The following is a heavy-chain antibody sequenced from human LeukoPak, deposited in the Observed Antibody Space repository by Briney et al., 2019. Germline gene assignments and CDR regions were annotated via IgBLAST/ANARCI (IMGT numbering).Heavy chain of an antibody. CDR2: ITSTSTYK. CDR1: GFTFSSYS. CDR3: AGEYGPTAGLNWFDP. V-gene: IGHV3-21*01. Sequence: PGGSLRLSCAAPGFTFSSYSMNWVRQAPGKGLEWVSYITSTSTYKYYADSVKGRFTISRDNAKNSLYLQMNSLRVEDTAAYYCAGEYGPTAGLNWFDPWGQGILVTVSS. J-gene: IGHJ5*02. D-gene: IGHD1-14*01.